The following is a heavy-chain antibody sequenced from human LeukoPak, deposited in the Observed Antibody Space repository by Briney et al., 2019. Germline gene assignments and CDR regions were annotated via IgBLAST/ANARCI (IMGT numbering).Heavy chain of an antibody. J-gene: IGHJ4*02. V-gene: IGHV3-15*01. CDR2: IKSKTDGGTT. D-gene: IGHD3-22*01. CDR1: GFTFSNAW. CDR3: TTDYYDSSGYLH. Sequence: GGSLRLSCAASGFTFSNAWMSWVRQAPGKGLEWLRRIKSKTDGGTTDYAAPVKGRFTISRDDSKNTLYLQMNSLKTEDTAVYYCTTDYYDSSGYLHWGQGTLVTVSS.